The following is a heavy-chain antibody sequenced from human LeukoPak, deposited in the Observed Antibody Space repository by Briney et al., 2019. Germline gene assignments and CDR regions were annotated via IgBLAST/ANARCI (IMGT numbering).Heavy chain of an antibody. CDR2: IYTSGST. D-gene: IGHD5-12*01. Sequence: SETLSLTCTVSGGSISSYYWSWIRQPAGKGLEWIGRIYTSGSTNYNPSLKSRVTMSVDTSKNQFSLKLSSVTAVDTAVYYCARDIRGYSGYDSIGTRYYYYMDVWGKGTTVTISS. J-gene: IGHJ6*03. CDR1: GGSISSYY. CDR3: ARDIRGYSGYDSIGTRYYYYMDV. V-gene: IGHV4-4*07.